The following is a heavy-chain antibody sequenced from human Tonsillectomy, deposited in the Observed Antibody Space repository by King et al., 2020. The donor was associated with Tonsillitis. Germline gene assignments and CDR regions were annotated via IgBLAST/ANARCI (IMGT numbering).Heavy chain of an antibody. J-gene: IGHJ6*02. CDR2: ISSGSSFR. Sequence: VQLVESGGGLVKPGGSLRLSCAASGFTFSSYSMNWVRKAPGKGLEWVSSISSGSSFRYYADSMKGQFTISRDNAKNTLYLQMNSLRAEDTAVYYCARDRTPRGVDGMDVWGQGTTVTVSS. CDR3: ARDRTPRGVDGMDV. CDR1: GFTFSSYS. D-gene: IGHD3-10*01. V-gene: IGHV3-21*06.